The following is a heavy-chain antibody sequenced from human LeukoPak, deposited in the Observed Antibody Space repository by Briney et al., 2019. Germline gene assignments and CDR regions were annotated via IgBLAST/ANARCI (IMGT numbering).Heavy chain of an antibody. CDR1: GFTFSSYS. CDR2: ISSSSSYI. J-gene: IGHJ4*02. Sequence: GGSLRLSCAASGFTFSSYSMNWVRQAPGKGLEWVSSISSSSSYIYYADSVKGRFTISRDNAKNSLYLQMNGLRAEDTAVYYCARPMYSSGWYFDYWGQGTLVTVSS. V-gene: IGHV3-21*01. CDR3: ARPMYSSGWYFDY. D-gene: IGHD6-19*01.